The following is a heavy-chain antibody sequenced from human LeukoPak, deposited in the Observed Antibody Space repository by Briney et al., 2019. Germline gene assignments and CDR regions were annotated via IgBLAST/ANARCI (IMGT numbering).Heavy chain of an antibody. V-gene: IGHV1-2*02. CDR2: INPNSGGT. J-gene: IGHJ4*02. Sequence: ASVKVSCKASGYTFTGYYMHWVRQAPGQGHEWMGRINPNSGGTNYAQKFQGRVTMTRDTSISTAYMELSRLTSDDTAVYYCAIRVLDYDSSGYLLDYWGQGTLVTVSS. D-gene: IGHD3-22*01. CDR1: GYTFTGYY. CDR3: AIRVLDYDSSGYLLDY.